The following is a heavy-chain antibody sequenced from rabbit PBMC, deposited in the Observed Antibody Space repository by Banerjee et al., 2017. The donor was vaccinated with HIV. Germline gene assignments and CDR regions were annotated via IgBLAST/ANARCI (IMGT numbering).Heavy chain of an antibody. CDR2: IYPDYGTT. J-gene: IGHJ4*01. V-gene: IGHV1S47*01. Sequence: QQQLVESGGGLVKPEGSLTLSCKASGIDFSTYGISWVRQAPGKGLEWIGYIYPDYGTTDYASWVNGRFTNSLDNARTTVALQMTSLTAADTATYFCARDLAGVIGWNFDLWGPGTLVTVS. D-gene: IGHD4-1*01. CDR1: GIDFSTYG. CDR3: ARDLAGVIGWNFDL.